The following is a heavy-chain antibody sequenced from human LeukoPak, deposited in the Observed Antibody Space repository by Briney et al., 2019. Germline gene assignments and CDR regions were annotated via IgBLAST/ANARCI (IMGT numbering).Heavy chain of an antibody. V-gene: IGHV3-23*01. J-gene: IGHJ4*02. CDR1: GFPLSSYA. CDR2: TSSSDPGT. D-gene: IGHD2-15*01. CDR3: ARAPVTSCRGAFCYPFDY. Sequence: GGSLRLSCAASGFPLSSYAMSWVRQGPGKGLEWVAATSSSDPGTYHADSVRGRFTISRDNSKNTLYLQMNRLRVEDTAVYYCARAPVTSCRGAFCYPFDYWGQGTLVTVSS.